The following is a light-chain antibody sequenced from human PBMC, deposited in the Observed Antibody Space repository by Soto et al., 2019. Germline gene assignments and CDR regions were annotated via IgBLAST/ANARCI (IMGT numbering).Light chain of an antibody. CDR1: QSVSNF. J-gene: IGKJ5*01. CDR3: QQYSKWPIT. CDR2: DAS. Sequence: EIVLTQSPATLSLSPGERATLTCRASQSVSNFLAWYQHKPGQAPRLLTYDASNRATGIPARFSGSGSGTEFSLTISSLQSEDFAVYYCQQYSKWPITFGQGTRLEIK. V-gene: IGKV3-11*01.